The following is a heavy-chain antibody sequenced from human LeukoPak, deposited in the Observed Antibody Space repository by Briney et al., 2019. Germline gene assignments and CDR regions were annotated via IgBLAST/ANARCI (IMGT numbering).Heavy chain of an antibody. D-gene: IGHD3-10*01. CDR3: AKASRLLHGSGSYPGYFDY. CDR1: GFTVSSNY. J-gene: IGHJ4*02. Sequence: SGGSLRLSCAASGFTVSSNYMSWVRQAPGKGLEWVSVIYSGGSTYYADSVKGRFTISRDNSKNTLYLQMNSLRAEDTAVYYCAKASRLLHGSGSYPGYFDYWGQGTLVTVSS. CDR2: IYSGGST. V-gene: IGHV3-53*01.